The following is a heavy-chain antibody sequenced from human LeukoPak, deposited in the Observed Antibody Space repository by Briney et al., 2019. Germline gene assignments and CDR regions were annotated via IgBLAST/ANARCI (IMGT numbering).Heavy chain of an antibody. Sequence: ASVKVSCKASGYTFTGYYMHWVRQAPGQGLEWMGWINPNSGGTNYARKFQGRVTMTRDTSISTAYMELSRLRSDDTAVYYCARDLFRLARDIMSGPDYYMDVWGKGTTVTVSS. D-gene: IGHD3-10*01. CDR1: GYTFTGYY. CDR3: ARDLFRLARDIMSGPDYYMDV. CDR2: INPNSGGT. V-gene: IGHV1-2*02. J-gene: IGHJ6*03.